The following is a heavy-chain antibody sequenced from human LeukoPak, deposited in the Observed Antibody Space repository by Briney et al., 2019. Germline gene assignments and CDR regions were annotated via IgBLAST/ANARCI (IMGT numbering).Heavy chain of an antibody. CDR3: ARTGDNYDFWSGFGY. Sequence: GASVKVSCKASGYTFTSYYMHWVRQAPGQGLEWMGIINPSGGSTSYAQKFQGRVTMTRDTSTSTVYMELSSLRSEDTAVYYCARTGDNYDFWSGFGYWGQGTLVTVSS. CDR1: GYTFTSYY. V-gene: IGHV1-46*01. J-gene: IGHJ4*02. D-gene: IGHD3-3*01. CDR2: INPSGGST.